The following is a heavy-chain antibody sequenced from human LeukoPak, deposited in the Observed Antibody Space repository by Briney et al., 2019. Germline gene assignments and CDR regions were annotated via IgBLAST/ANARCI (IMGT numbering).Heavy chain of an antibody. Sequence: SETLSLTCTVSRGSIRTADYYWAWVRQPPGEGLEWLGSIYFSGTPYFNPSLKSRVAVSIDASKNQFSLKVTSVNASDTAVYFCARTSSWYAGAWFDSWGQGTLVTVSS. CDR3: ARTSSWYAGAWFDS. D-gene: IGHD6-13*01. CDR1: RGSIRTADYY. V-gene: IGHV4-39*01. J-gene: IGHJ5*01. CDR2: IYFSGTP.